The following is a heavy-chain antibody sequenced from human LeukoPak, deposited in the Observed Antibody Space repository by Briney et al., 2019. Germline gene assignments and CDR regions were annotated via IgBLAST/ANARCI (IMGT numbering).Heavy chain of an antibody. CDR3: AREITDEDYFDY. J-gene: IGHJ4*02. V-gene: IGHV3-23*01. CDR1: GFTFSSYP. D-gene: IGHD1-20*01. Sequence: GGSLRLSCAASGFTFSSYPMSWVRQAPGKGLESVSAISGSGGDTYYADSVKGRFTISRDNSKNTLYLQMNSLRAEDTALYYCAREITDEDYFDYWGQGTLVTVSS. CDR2: ISGSGGDT.